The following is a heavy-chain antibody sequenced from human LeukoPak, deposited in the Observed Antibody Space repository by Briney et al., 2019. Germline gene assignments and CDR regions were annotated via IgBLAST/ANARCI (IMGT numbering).Heavy chain of an antibody. CDR1: GFTFSSYS. V-gene: IGHV3-21*01. J-gene: IGHJ2*01. D-gene: IGHD1-26*01. CDR3: ARDWEDYWYFDL. Sequence: GGSLRFSCAASGFTFSSYSMNWARQAPGKGLEWVSSISSSSSYIYYADSVKGRFTISRDNAKNSLYLQMNSLRAEDTAVYYCARDWEDYWYFDLWGRGTLVTVSS. CDR2: ISSSSSYI.